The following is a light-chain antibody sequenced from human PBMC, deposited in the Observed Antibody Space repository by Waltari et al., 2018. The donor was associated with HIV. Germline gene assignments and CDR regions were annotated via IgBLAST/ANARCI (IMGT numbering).Light chain of an antibody. CDR1: NIGNKN. Sequence: SYVLTQPPSVSVAPGQTATITCGENNIGNKNVQWYQQKPGQAPVLVVYDDSDRPSGIPERFSGSNSGNTATLTISRVEVGDEADYYCQVWDGSSDHPKVVLGGGTKLTVL. J-gene: IGLJ2*01. CDR2: DDS. CDR3: QVWDGSSDHPKVV. V-gene: IGLV3-21*02.